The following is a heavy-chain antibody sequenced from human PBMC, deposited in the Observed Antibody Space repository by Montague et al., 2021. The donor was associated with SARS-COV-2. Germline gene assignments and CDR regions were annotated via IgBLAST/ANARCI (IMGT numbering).Heavy chain of an antibody. CDR1: GFTFSSYS. J-gene: IGHJ4*02. CDR3: ARGSGITVIVLEDYYFDY. Sequence: SLRLSCAASGFTFSSYSMNWVRQAPGKGLEWVSSISSSSSYIYYADSVKGRFTISRDNAKNSLYLQMNSLRAADTAVYYCARGSGITVIVLEDYYFDYWGQGALVTVSS. CDR2: ISSSSSYI. D-gene: IGHD3-22*01. V-gene: IGHV3-21*01.